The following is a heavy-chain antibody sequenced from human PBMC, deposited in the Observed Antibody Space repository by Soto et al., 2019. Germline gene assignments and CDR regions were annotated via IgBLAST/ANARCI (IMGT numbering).Heavy chain of an antibody. CDR1: GGTFSSYA. Sequence: SVKVSCKASGGTFSSYAISWVRQAPGQGLEWMGGIIPIFGTANYAQKFQGRVTITADESTSTAYMELSSLRSEDTAVYYCAREQGTTMIVAGVLDLWGRGTLVTVSS. J-gene: IGHJ2*01. CDR2: IIPIFGTA. V-gene: IGHV1-69*13. D-gene: IGHD3-22*01. CDR3: AREQGTTMIVAGVLDL.